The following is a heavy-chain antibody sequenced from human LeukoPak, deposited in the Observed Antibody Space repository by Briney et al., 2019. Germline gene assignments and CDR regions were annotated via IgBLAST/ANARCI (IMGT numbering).Heavy chain of an antibody. D-gene: IGHD3-10*01. J-gene: IGHJ4*02. V-gene: IGHV3-21*01. CDR3: ARVRSITNNYFDY. CDR2: ISSSSSYI. Sequence: GGSLRLSCAASGFTFSSYSMNWVRQAPGKGLDWVSSISSSSSYIYYADSVKGRFTISRDNAKNSLYLQMNSLRAEDTAVYYCARVRSITNNYFDYWGQGTLVTVSS. CDR1: GFTFSSYS.